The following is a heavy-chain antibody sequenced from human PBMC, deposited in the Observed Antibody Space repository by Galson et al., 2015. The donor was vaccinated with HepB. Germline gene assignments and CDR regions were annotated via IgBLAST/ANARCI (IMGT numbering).Heavy chain of an antibody. Sequence: VKVSCKASGYIFTSYSIHWVRQAPGQRLEWMGWINADNGNTKYSQKFQGRLTITRDTSASTAYMELSGLRSDDTALYYCARDQTTMSLDYWGQGSLVTVSS. V-gene: IGHV1-3*01. CDR3: ARDQTTMSLDY. CDR2: INADNGNT. D-gene: IGHD4-17*01. CDR1: GYIFTSYS. J-gene: IGHJ4*02.